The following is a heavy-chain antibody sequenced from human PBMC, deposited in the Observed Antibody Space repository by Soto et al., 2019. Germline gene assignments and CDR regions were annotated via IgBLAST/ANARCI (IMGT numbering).Heavy chain of an antibody. Sequence: VQLVESGGGVVQPGRSLRLSCAASGFTFSSYGMHWVRQAPGKGLEWVAVIWYDGSNKYYADSVKGRFTISRDNSKNTLYLQMNSLRAEDTAVYYCAREAYDSSGYYYEGFDPWGQGTLVTVSS. D-gene: IGHD3-22*01. CDR3: AREAYDSSGYYYEGFDP. V-gene: IGHV3-33*01. CDR1: GFTFSSYG. CDR2: IWYDGSNK. J-gene: IGHJ5*02.